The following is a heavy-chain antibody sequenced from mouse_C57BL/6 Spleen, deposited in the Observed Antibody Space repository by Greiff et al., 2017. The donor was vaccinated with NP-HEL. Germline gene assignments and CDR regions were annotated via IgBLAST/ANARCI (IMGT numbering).Heavy chain of an antibody. V-gene: IGHV5-4*01. CDR3: ARDQGTTVVGDY. J-gene: IGHJ2*01. CDR2: ISDGGSYT. CDR1: GFTFSSYA. Sequence: EVKLVESGGGLVKPGGSLKLSCAASGFTFSSYAMSWVRQTPEKRLEWVATISDGGSYTYYPDNVKGRFTISRDNTKNNLYLQMSHLKSEDTAMYYCARDQGTTVVGDYWGQGTTLTVSS. D-gene: IGHD1-1*01.